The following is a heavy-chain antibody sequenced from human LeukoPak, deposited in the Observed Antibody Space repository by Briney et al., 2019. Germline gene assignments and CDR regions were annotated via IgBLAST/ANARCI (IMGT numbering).Heavy chain of an antibody. CDR3: ARDSPAYCSGGNCYNWYFDL. V-gene: IGHV4-4*02. Sequence: PSETPSLTCAVSGDSITNRNWWNWVRQPPGKGLEWIGEISHSGSTNYNPSLKSRVTISVDKSKNEFSLNLSSVTAADTAVYYCARDSPAYCSGGNCYNWYFDLWGRGTLVSVSS. CDR2: ISHSGST. J-gene: IGHJ2*01. D-gene: IGHD2-15*01. CDR1: GDSITNRNW.